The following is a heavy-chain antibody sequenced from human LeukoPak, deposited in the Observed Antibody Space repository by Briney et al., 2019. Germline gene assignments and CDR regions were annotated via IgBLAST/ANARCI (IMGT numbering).Heavy chain of an antibody. J-gene: IGHJ4*02. Sequence: GGSLRLSCAASGFTFSSYSMNWVRQAPGKGLEWVSAISGSGGSTYYADPVKGRFTISRDNSMNTLYLQMNSLRAEDTAVYYCAKSVATAGPRKYYFDYWGQGTLVTVSS. CDR1: GFTFSSYS. CDR2: ISGSGGST. D-gene: IGHD6-13*01. CDR3: AKSVATAGPRKYYFDY. V-gene: IGHV3-23*01.